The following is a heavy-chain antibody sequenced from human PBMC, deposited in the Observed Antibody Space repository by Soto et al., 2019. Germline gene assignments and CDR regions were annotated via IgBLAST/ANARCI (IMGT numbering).Heavy chain of an antibody. CDR1: GFTFDDYA. V-gene: IGHV3-9*01. CDR3: AKAQGWDYYGSHDYYGMDV. D-gene: IGHD3-10*01. Sequence: PGGSLRLSCAASGFTFDDYAMHWVRQAPGKGLEWVSGISWNSGSIGYADSVKGRFTISRDNAKNSLYLQMNSLRAEDTALYYCAKAQGWDYYGSHDYYGMDVWGQGTTVTVSS. J-gene: IGHJ6*02. CDR2: ISWNSGSI.